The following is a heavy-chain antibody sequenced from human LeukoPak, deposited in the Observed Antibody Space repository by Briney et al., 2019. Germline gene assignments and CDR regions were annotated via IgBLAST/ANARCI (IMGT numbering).Heavy chain of an antibody. CDR2: IHEDGSDK. CDR1: GFTFSSHW. Sequence: GGSLRLSCAASGFTFSSHWMNWVRQAPGKGLEWVANIHEDGSDKYYVDSVKGRFTVSRDNARNSLYLQMNSLRAEDTAVYYCARILRLHTPRAFDIRGQGTMVTVSS. J-gene: IGHJ3*02. CDR3: ARILRLHTPRAFDI. V-gene: IGHV3-7*05. D-gene: IGHD5-24*01.